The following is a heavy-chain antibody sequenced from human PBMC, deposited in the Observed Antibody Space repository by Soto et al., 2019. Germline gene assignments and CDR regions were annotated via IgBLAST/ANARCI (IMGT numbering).Heavy chain of an antibody. CDR1: GFTFSGYA. J-gene: IGHJ4*02. CDR2: ISGSGGST. D-gene: IGHD1-1*01. CDR3: ANTFSTDWKTPFRPGYFDY. Sequence: PGGSLRLSCAASGFTFSGYAVSWVRQAPGKGLEWVSAISGSGGSTYYADSVKGRFTISRDNSKNTLYLQMNGLRAEDTAVYYCANTFSTDWKTPFRPGYFDYWGQGTLVTVSS. V-gene: IGHV3-23*01.